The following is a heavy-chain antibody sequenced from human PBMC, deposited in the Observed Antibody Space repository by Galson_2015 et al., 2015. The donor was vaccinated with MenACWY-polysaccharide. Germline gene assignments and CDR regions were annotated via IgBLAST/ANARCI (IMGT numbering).Heavy chain of an antibody. CDR3: AKRSGSYSGYFDC. J-gene: IGHJ4*02. Sequence: SLRLSCAASGFTFSIYAMSWVRQAPGKGLEWVSAISGSGDSTYYADSVKGRFTISRDSSKNTLYLQMNSLSAEDTAIYYCAKRSGSYSGYFDCWGQGTLVTVSS. CDR2: ISGSGDST. CDR1: GFTFSIYA. V-gene: IGHV3-23*01. D-gene: IGHD1-26*01.